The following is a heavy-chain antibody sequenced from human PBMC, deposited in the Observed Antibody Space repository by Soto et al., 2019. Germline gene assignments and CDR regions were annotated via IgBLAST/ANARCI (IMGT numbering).Heavy chain of an antibody. Sequence: ASVKVSCKASGYTFTSYGISWVRQAPGQGLEWMGWISAYNGNTNYAQKLQGRVTMTTDTSTSTAYMELRSLRSDDTAVYYCARVGSWSSTSWPYYYYYYYMDVWGKGTTVTVSS. D-gene: IGHD2-2*01. V-gene: IGHV1-18*01. J-gene: IGHJ6*03. CDR3: ARVGSWSSTSWPYYYYYYYMDV. CDR1: GYTFTSYG. CDR2: ISAYNGNT.